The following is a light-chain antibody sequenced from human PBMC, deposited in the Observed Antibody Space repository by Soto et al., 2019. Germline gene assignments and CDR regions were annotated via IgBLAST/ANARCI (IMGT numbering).Light chain of an antibody. CDR2: DNN. J-gene: IGLJ1*01. CDR3: GTWDSSLSAVV. V-gene: IGLV1-51*01. Sequence: QSVLTQPPSVSAAPGQKVTISCSGTDSNIGKNYVSWYQQFPGTVPNVLIYDNNNRPSGIPDRFSGSKSGTSATLGITGLQTGDEADYYCGTWDSSLSAVVFGAGTKVTVL. CDR1: DSNIGKNY.